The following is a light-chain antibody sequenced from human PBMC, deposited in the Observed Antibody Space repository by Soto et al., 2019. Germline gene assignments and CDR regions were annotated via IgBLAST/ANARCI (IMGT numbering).Light chain of an antibody. J-gene: IGLJ1*01. V-gene: IGLV2-14*03. CDR2: DVS. Sequence: QSALTQPASVSGSPGQSIAISCTGTSSDVGAYNYVSWYQHHPGKAPELLIYDVSNRPSGVSDRFSGSRSGNTASLTISALQAEDEADYYCCSYAGSNPHDVFGTGTKLTVL. CDR1: SSDVGAYNY. CDR3: CSYAGSNPHDV.